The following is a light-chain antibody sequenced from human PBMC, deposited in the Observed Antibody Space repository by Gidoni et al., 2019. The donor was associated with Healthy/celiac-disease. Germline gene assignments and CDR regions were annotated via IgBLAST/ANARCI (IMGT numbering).Light chain of an antibody. CDR3: QQYGSSPT. CDR1: QSVSSSY. V-gene: IGKV3-20*01. CDR2: GAS. Sequence: VLTPSPGTLSLPPGERATLSCRASQSVSSSYLAWYQQKPGQAPRLLIYGASSRATGIPDRFSGSGSGTDFTLTISRLEPEDFAVYYCQQYGSSPTFGQGTRLEIK. J-gene: IGKJ5*01.